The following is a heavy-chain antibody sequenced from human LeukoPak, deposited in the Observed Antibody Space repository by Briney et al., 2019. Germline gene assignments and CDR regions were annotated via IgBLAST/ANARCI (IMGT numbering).Heavy chain of an antibody. Sequence: PGRSLRLSCAASGFAFDDYAMHWVRQAPGKGLEWVAGISWNSGSIGYADSVKGRFTISRDNAKNSLYLQMNSLSAEDTALYYCAKGGRYYYDSSGYSFDYWGQGTLVTVSS. CDR2: ISWNSGSI. CDR1: GFAFDDYA. D-gene: IGHD3-22*01. J-gene: IGHJ4*02. V-gene: IGHV3-9*01. CDR3: AKGGRYYYDSSGYSFDY.